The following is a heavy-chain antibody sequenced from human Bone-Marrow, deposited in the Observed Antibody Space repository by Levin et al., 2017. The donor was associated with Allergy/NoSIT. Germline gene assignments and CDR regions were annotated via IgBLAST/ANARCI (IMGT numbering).Heavy chain of an antibody. CDR2: IYYGGTA. D-gene: IGHD2/OR15-2a*01. V-gene: IGHV4-39*01. CDR1: GDSILSTAYY. Sequence: SQTLSLTCTVSGDSILSTAYYWDWIRQPPGKGLEWIGSIYYGGTAYYNPSLKTRVAMSVDTSMNQFSLNLNSVTAADTAIYYCARHLRAASPTSSPVNADYWGRGTLVTVSS. J-gene: IGHJ4*02. CDR3: ARHLRAASPTSSPVNADY.